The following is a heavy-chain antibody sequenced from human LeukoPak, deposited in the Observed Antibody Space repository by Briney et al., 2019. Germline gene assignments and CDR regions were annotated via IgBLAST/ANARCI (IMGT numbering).Heavy chain of an antibody. V-gene: IGHV3-7*01. CDR3: ARGYNGWLVAFVDY. J-gene: IGHJ4*02. D-gene: IGHD6-19*01. Sequence: GGSLRLSCAASGFTFSSYWMSWVRQAPGKGLDWVANIKQDGSEKYYVDSVKGRFTISRDNAKNSLYLQMNSLRAEDTAVYYCARGYNGWLVAFVDYWGQGTLVTVSS. CDR2: IKQDGSEK. CDR1: GFTFSSYW.